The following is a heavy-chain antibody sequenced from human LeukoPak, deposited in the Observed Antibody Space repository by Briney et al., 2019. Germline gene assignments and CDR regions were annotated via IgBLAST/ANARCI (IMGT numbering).Heavy chain of an antibody. V-gene: IGHV3-9*01. CDR3: AKDNRRHYTSGPNPDSLH. CDR2: ISWNSGSI. CDR1: GFIFNNYA. J-gene: IGHJ4*02. Sequence: GGSLRLSCTGSGFIFNNYAMHWVRQPPGKGLEWVSGISWNSGSIDYADSVKGRFTISRDNAKNSLYLQMNSLRVEDTAFYYCAKDNRRHYTSGPNPDSLHWGQGALVTVSS. D-gene: IGHD6-19*01.